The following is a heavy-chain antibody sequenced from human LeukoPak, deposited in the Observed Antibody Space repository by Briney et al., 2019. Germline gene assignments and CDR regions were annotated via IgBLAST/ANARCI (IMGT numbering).Heavy chain of an antibody. J-gene: IGHJ4*02. D-gene: IGHD2-15*01. CDR2: ISYDGSNK. Sequence: PGGSLRLSCAASGFTFSSYAMHWVRQAPGKGLEWVAVISYDGSNKYYADSVKGRFTISRDNSKNTLYLQMNSLRAEGTAVYYCARERGGGFDYWGQGTLVTVSS. V-gene: IGHV3-30*04. CDR3: ARERGGGFDY. CDR1: GFTFSSYA.